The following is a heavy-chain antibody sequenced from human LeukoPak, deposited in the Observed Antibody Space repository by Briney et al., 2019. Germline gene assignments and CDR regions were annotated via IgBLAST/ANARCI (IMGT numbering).Heavy chain of an antibody. CDR1: GYTFTSYG. CDR2: IIPIFGTA. D-gene: IGHD3-22*01. J-gene: IGHJ4*02. Sequence: GASVKVSCKASGYTFTSYGISWLRQAPGQGLEWMGGIIPIFGTANYAQKFQGRVTITADESTSTAYMELSSLRSEDTAVYYCARSSEAAYYDSSPTGLYYFDYWGQGTLVTVSS. V-gene: IGHV1-69*13. CDR3: ARSSEAAYYDSSPTGLYYFDY.